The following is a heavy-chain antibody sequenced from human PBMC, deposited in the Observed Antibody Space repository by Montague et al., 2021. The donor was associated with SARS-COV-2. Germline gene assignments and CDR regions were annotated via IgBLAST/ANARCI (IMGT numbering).Heavy chain of an antibody. CDR1: GGSISSSSYY. CDR2: IYYSGST. CDR3: ARVGRQQLVRLSGMDV. Sequence: SETLSLTCTVYGGSISSSSYYWGWIRQPPGKGLEWIGSIYYSGSTYYTPSLKSRVTISVDTSKNQFPLKLSSVTAADTAVYYCARVGRQQLVRLSGMDVWGQGTTVTVSS. J-gene: IGHJ6*02. D-gene: IGHD6-13*01. V-gene: IGHV4-39*06.